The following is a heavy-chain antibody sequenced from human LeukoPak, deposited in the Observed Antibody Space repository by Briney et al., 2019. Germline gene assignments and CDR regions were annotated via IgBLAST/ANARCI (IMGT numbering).Heavy chain of an antibody. D-gene: IGHD4-23*01. CDR2: IKQDGSEK. Sequence: PGGSLRLSCAASGFTFSSYWMSWVRQAPGKGLEWVANIKQDGSEKYYVDSVKGRFTISRDNAKNSLYLQMNSLRAEDTAVYYCARLRRDSRRKYGGNSVPPTFDYWGQGTLVTVSS. J-gene: IGHJ4*02. V-gene: IGHV3-7*01. CDR3: ARLRRDSRRKYGGNSVPPTFDY. CDR1: GFTFSSYW.